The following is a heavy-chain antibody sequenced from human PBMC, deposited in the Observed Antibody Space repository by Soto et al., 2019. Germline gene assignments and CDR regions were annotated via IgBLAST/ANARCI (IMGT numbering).Heavy chain of an antibody. V-gene: IGHV1-46*01. D-gene: IGHD4-17*01. Sequence: ASVKVSCKTSGYTFTSYNIHWVRQAPGQGLDWMGVINPTDGTTAHAQKFQGRVTMTRDTSTRTFYMDLSGLMSEDTALYYCARAKKTLNDNGAYTGVDPWGQGTLVTVSS. J-gene: IGHJ5*02. CDR2: INPTDGTT. CDR3: ARAKKTLNDNGAYTGVDP. CDR1: GYTFTSYN.